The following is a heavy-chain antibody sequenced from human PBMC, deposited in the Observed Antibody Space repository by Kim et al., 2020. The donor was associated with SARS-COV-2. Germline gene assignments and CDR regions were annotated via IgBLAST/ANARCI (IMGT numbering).Heavy chain of an antibody. J-gene: IGHJ4*02. V-gene: IGHV4-39*02. CDR1: GDSVSSTAYY. D-gene: IGHD5-12*01. CDR2: VSSSGNV. CDR3: ARRSQSGYISFFDS. Sequence: SETLSLTCTVPGDSVSSTAYYWGWIRQPPGKGLEWIGSVSSSGNVYYNLSLKSRLTISVDKSKNHFSLKLTSVTAADTALYYCARRSQSGYISFFDSWGQGIQVAVSS.